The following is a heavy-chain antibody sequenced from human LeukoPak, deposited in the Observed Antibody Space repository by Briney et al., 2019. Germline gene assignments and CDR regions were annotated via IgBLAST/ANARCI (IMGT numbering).Heavy chain of an antibody. D-gene: IGHD1-20*01. J-gene: IGHJ4*02. V-gene: IGHV1-18*01. CDR1: GYTFTSYC. CDR3: ARVDRITGTRRPKDY. Sequence: ASVKVSCKASGYTFTSYCIGWVRQAPGQGLEWIGWISAYNGNTNYAQKLQGRVTMPTDTSTSTAYMELRSLRSDDTAVYYCARVDRITGTRRPKDYWGQGTLVTVSS. CDR2: ISAYNGNT.